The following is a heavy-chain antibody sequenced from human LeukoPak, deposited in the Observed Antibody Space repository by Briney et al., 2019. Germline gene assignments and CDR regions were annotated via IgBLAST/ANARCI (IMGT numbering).Heavy chain of an antibody. D-gene: IGHD3-22*01. Sequence: GGSLRLSCAASGFTFGDYYMSWIRQAPGKGLEWVSYISSSGSTVYYADSVKGRFTISRDNAKNSLYLQMNSLRAEDTAVYYCAANYYDSSGPLDYWGQGTLVTVSS. V-gene: IGHV3-11*04. CDR2: ISSSGSTV. J-gene: IGHJ4*02. CDR1: GFTFGDYY. CDR3: AANYYDSSGPLDY.